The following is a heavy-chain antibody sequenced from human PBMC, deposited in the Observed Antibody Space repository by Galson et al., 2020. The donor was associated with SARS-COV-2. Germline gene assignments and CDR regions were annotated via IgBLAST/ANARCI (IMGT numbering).Heavy chain of an antibody. D-gene: IGHD6-13*01. CDR1: GFTFSSYA. CDR3: AKDWSSSSWYAEYCRH. J-gene: IGHJ1*01. CDR2: ISGSGGST. V-gene: IGHV3-23*01. Sequence: GESLKISCAASGFTFSSYAMSWVRQAPGKGLEWVSAISGSGGSTYYADSVKGRFTISRDNSKNTLYLQMNSRRAEDTAVYYWAKDWSSSSWYAEYCRHWGQGTLVTVSA.